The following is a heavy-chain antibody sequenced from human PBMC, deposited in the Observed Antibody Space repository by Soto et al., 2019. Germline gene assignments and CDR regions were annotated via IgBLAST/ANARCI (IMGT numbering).Heavy chain of an antibody. D-gene: IGHD6-13*01. CDR3: ARENGKAAASPVDY. Sequence: SETLSLTCAVSGYSISSGYYWGWIRQPPGKGLEWIGSIYHSGSTYYNPSLKSRVTISVDTSKNQFSLKLSSVTAADTAVYYCARENGKAAASPVDYWGQGTLVTV. V-gene: IGHV4-38-2*02. J-gene: IGHJ4*02. CDR2: IYHSGST. CDR1: GYSISSGYY.